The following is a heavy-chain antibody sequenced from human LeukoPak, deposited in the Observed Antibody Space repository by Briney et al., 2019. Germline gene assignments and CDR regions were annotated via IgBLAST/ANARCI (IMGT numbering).Heavy chain of an antibody. D-gene: IGHD2-15*01. Sequence: PGGSLRLSCAASGFTFSSYAMNWVRQAPGKGLEWVSGISGSGVGTYYVDSVKGRFTISRDNSKNTLYLQMNSLRAEDTAVYYCALYCSGGSCYSMGGAFDIWGQGTMVTVSS. CDR3: ALYCSGGSCYSMGGAFDI. J-gene: IGHJ3*02. V-gene: IGHV3-23*01. CDR1: GFTFSSYA. CDR2: ISGSGVGT.